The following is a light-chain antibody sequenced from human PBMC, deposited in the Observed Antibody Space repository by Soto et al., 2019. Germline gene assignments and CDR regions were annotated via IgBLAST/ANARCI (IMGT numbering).Light chain of an antibody. CDR1: QSISSW. CDR3: QQYNSYPYT. J-gene: IGKJ2*01. V-gene: IGKV1-5*03. Sequence: DIQMTQSPSTLSASVGDRVTITCRASQSISSWLAWYQQKPGKAPKLLIYRASTLESGVPSRCIGSGSGTEFTITISSLQANDFATYYCQQYNSYPYTFGQGTKLEIK. CDR2: RAS.